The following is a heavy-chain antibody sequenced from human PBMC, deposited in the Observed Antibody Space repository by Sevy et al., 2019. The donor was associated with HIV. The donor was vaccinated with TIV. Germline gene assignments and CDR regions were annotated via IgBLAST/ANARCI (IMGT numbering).Heavy chain of an antibody. CDR1: GFTFSSYG. J-gene: IGHJ6*02. Sequence: GSLRLSCAASGFTFSSYGMHWVRQAPGKGLEWVAVISYDGSNKYYADSVKGRFTISRDNSKNTLYLQMNSLRAEDTAVYYCAKELAYCGGDCYSQATYYYYYGMDVWGQGTTVTVSS. CDR3: AKELAYCGGDCYSQATYYYYYGMDV. CDR2: ISYDGSNK. D-gene: IGHD2-21*02. V-gene: IGHV3-30*18.